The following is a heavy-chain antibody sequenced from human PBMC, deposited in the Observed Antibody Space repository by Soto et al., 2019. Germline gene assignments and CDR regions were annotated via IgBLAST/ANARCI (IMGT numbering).Heavy chain of an antibody. CDR2: ISSNGGST. Sequence: GGSLRLSCSASGFTFSSYAMHWVRQAPGKGLEYVSAISSNGGSTYYADSVKGRFTISRDNSKNTLYLQMNSLRAEDTAVYYCAKISSGWDYYYYGMDVWGQGTTVTVSS. J-gene: IGHJ6*02. CDR1: GFTFSSYA. V-gene: IGHV3-64*04. D-gene: IGHD3-22*01. CDR3: AKISSGWDYYYYGMDV.